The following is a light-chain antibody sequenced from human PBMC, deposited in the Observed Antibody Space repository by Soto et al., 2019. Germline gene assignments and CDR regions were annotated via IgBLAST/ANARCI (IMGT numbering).Light chain of an antibody. CDR1: QSLLHSNGYNY. V-gene: IGKV2-28*01. CDR2: LGS. Sequence: DIVMTQSPLSLPVTPGEPASISCRSSQSLLHSNGYNYLDWYLQKPGQSQQLLIYLGSNRASGVPDRFSGSGSGTDFTVKISRVAAEDVGVYYCMQAQQTPTFGQRTRLEIK. CDR3: MQAQQTPT. J-gene: IGKJ5*01.